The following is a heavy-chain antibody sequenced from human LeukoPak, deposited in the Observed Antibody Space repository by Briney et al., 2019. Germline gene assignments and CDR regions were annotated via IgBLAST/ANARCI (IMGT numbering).Heavy chain of an antibody. CDR2: IIPIFGTA. J-gene: IGHJ4*02. CDR3: ASSRGSNYEFDY. Sequence: ASVKVSCKASGGTFSSYAISWVRQAPGQGLEWMGGIIPIFGTANYAQKFQGRVTITTDESTSTAYMELSSLRSEDTAVYYCASSRGSNYEFDYWGQGTLVTVSS. CDR1: GGTFSSYA. V-gene: IGHV1-69*05. D-gene: IGHD4-11*01.